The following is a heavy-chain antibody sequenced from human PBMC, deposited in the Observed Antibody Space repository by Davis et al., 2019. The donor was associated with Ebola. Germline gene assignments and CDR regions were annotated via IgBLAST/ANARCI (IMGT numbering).Heavy chain of an antibody. CDR3: ARGDSSGRYKGNWFDP. Sequence: PSETLSLTCAVYGGSFSGYYWSWIRQPPGKGLEWIGEINHSGSTNYNPSLKSRVTISVDKSKNQFSLKLSSVTAADTAVYYCARGDSSGRYKGNWFDPWGQGTLVTVSS. CDR2: INHSGST. CDR1: GGSFSGYY. J-gene: IGHJ5*02. D-gene: IGHD6-19*01. V-gene: IGHV4-34*01.